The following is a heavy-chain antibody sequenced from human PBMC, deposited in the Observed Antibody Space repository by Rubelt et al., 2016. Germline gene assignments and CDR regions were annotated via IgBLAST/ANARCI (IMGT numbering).Heavy chain of an antibody. CDR1: GGTFSSYA. J-gene: IGHJ4*02. CDR3: ARDDCSSTSCSPQG. D-gene: IGHD2-2*01. V-gene: IGHV1-69*04. Sequence: QVQLVQSGAEVKKPGSSVKVSCKASGGTFSSYAISWVRQAPGQGLEWLGRIIPILGIANYAQKFQGRVWITADKSTSTAYMELSSLRSEDTAVYYCARDDCSSTSCSPQGWGQGTLVTVSS. CDR2: IIPILGIA.